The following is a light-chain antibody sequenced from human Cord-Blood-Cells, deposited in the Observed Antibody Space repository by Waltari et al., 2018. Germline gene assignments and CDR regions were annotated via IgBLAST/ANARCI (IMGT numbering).Light chain of an antibody. CDR1: QSVSSY. Sequence: EIVLTQPPATPSSSPGERATLSCSASQSVSSYLAWYQQKPGQAPRLLIYDASNRATGIPARFSGSGSGTDFTLTISSLEPEDFAVYYCQQRSNWPPLTFGGGTKVEIK. CDR2: DAS. CDR3: QQRSNWPPLT. J-gene: IGKJ4*01. V-gene: IGKV3-11*01.